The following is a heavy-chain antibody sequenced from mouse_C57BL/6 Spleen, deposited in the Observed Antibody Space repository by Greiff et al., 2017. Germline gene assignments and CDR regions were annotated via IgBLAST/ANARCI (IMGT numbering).Heavy chain of an antibody. V-gene: IGHV1-55*01. CDR1: GYTFTSYW. D-gene: IGHD1-1*01. Sequence: QVQLQQPGAELVKPGASVKMSCKASGYTFTSYWITWVKQRPGQGLEWIGDIYPGSGSTNYNEKFKSKATLTVDTSSSTAYMQLSSLTSEDSAVYCCAREGDYYGSSYEAWFAYWGQGTLVTVSA. CDR2: IYPGSGST. CDR3: AREGDYYGSSYEAWFAY. J-gene: IGHJ3*01.